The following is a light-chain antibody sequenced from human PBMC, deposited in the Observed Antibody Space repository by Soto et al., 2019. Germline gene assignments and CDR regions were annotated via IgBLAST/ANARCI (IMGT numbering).Light chain of an antibody. CDR1: QSVSSNY. J-gene: IGKJ4*01. V-gene: IGKV3-20*01. CDR3: QQYGSSPRVT. CDR2: GAS. Sequence: EIVLTQSPGTLSLSPGERATLSCRASQSVSSNYLAWYQQKPGQAPRLLIYGASSRATGIPDRFSGSGSGTDFTLTISRLEPEDFAVYYYQQYGSSPRVTFGGGTKVEIK.